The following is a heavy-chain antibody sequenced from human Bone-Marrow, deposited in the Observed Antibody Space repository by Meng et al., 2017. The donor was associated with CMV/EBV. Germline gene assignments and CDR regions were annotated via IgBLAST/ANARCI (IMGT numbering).Heavy chain of an antibody. D-gene: IGHD6-19*01. CDR1: GYTFTGYY. V-gene: IGHV1-2*02. CDR2: INPNSGGT. CDR3: ARRLVREYYFDY. Sequence: ASVKVSCKASGYTFTGYYMHWVRQAPGQGLEWMRWINPNSGGTNYAQKFQGRVTMTRDTSISTAYMELSRLRSDDTAVYYCARRLVREYYFDYWGQGTLVTVSS. J-gene: IGHJ4*02.